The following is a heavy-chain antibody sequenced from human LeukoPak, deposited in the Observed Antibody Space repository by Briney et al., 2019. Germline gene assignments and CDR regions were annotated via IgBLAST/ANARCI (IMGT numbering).Heavy chain of an antibody. V-gene: IGHV1-46*03. J-gene: IGHJ4*02. CDR1: GYTFTSYY. CDR2: INPSGGST. D-gene: IGHD3-9*01. Sequence: ASVKVSCKASGYTFTSYYMHWVRQAPGQGFEWMGIINPSGGSTSYAQKFQGIVTMTKDTSTSTVYMELSSLRSEDTAVYYCARGAYDILTGERVDYWGQGTLVTVSS. CDR3: ARGAYDILTGERVDY.